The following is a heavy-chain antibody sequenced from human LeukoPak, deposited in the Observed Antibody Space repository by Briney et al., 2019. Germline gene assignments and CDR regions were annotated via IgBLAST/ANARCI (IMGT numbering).Heavy chain of an antibody. CDR3: ARGGLTGYSSSRKNYYYYYGMDV. CDR2: INPSGGST. Sequence: ASVKVSCKASGYTFTSYYMHWVRQAPGQGLEWMGIINPSGGSTSYAQKFQGRVTMTRDTSTSTVYMELSSLRSEDTAVYYCARGGLTGYSSSRKNYYYYYGMDVWGQGTTVTVSS. D-gene: IGHD6-13*01. V-gene: IGHV1-46*01. CDR1: GYTFTSYY. J-gene: IGHJ6*02.